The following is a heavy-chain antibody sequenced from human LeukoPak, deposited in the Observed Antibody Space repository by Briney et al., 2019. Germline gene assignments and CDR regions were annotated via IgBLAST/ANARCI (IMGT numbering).Heavy chain of an antibody. D-gene: IGHD3-22*01. CDR3: ARDPYYDSSGSPHDAFDI. CDR1: GGSISSSGYY. CDR2: IYYSGST. Sequence: SSETLSLTCTVSGGSISSSGYYWGWIRQPPGKGLEWIGSIYYSGSTNYNPSLKSRVTMSVDTSKNQFSLKLSSVTAADTAVYYCARDPYYDSSGSPHDAFDIWGQGTMVTVSS. V-gene: IGHV4-39*07. J-gene: IGHJ3*02.